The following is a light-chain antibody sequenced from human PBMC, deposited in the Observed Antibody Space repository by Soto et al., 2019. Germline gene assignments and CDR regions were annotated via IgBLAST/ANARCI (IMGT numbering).Light chain of an antibody. J-gene: IGKJ4*01. CDR1: QSISSY. Sequence: DIQMTQSPSSLSASVGDRVTITCRASQSISSYLNWYQQKPGKAPKLLIYAASSLQSGVPSRFSGSGSGTDFTLTISSLQREDFATYYCQQSYSTLPLTFGGGTKVEIK. CDR3: QQSYSTLPLT. V-gene: IGKV1-39*01. CDR2: AAS.